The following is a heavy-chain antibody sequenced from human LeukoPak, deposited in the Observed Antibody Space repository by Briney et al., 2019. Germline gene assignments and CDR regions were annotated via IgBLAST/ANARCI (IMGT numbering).Heavy chain of an antibody. CDR1: GFTFSSYV. CDR2: ISYDGSNK. D-gene: IGHD2-2*01. Sequence: GRSLRLSCAASGFTFSSYVMHWVRQAPGKGLEWVAVISYDGSNKYYADSVKGRFTISRDNSKNTLYLQMNSLRAEDTAVYYCAKGAAIDYYYYGMDVWGQGTTVTVSS. V-gene: IGHV3-30*18. J-gene: IGHJ6*02. CDR3: AKGAAIDYYYYGMDV.